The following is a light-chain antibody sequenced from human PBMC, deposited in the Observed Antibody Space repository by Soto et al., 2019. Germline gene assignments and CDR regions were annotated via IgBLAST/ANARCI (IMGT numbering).Light chain of an antibody. V-gene: IGKV1-5*01. CDR3: PQFNSKVLT. Sequence: DIQMTQSPSTLSASVGDTVTITCRASQSVSRWLNGYQQKAGKAPRLLIYEASKLAICVPSRFSGSGAGTEFILTINSLHPADSATYYFPQFNSKVLTVGQGTKVEI. J-gene: IGKJ1*01. CDR1: QSVSRW. CDR2: EAS.